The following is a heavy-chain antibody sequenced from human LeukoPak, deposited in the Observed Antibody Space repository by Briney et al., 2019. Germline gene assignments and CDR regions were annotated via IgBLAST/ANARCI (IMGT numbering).Heavy chain of an antibody. CDR1: GFTFNIYS. CDR2: ISSSSSYI. Sequence: PGGSLRLSCAASGFTFNIYSMNWVRQAPGKGLEGGSSISSSSSYIYYADSVKGRFTISRDNAKNSLYLQMNSLRAEDTAVDYCARRALYSSGWLKFDPWGQGTLVTVSS. J-gene: IGHJ5*02. V-gene: IGHV3-21*01. D-gene: IGHD6-19*01. CDR3: ARRALYSSGWLKFDP.